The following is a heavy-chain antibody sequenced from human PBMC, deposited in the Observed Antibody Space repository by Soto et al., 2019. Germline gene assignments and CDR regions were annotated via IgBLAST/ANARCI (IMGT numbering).Heavy chain of an antibody. J-gene: IGHJ6*02. D-gene: IGHD3-3*01. V-gene: IGHV1-58*01. CDR3: AADPSYYDFWSGSSRMVGMDV. Sequence: ASVKVSCKASGFTFTSSAEQWARQARGQRLEWIGWIVVGSGNTNYAQKFQERVTITTDMSTSTAYMELSSLRSEDTAVYYCAADPSYYDFWSGSSRMVGMDVWGHGTTVTFSS. CDR2: IVVGSGNT. CDR1: GFTFTSSA.